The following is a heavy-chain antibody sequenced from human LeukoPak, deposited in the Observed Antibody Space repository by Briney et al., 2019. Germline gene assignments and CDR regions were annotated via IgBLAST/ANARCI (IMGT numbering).Heavy chain of an antibody. CDR1: GITLSNYG. CDR2: IKQDGSEK. D-gene: IGHD3-10*01. V-gene: IGHV3-7*01. J-gene: IGHJ6*03. CDR3: ARSYGSGSYYKYYYYYYMDV. Sequence: GGSLRLSCAVSGITLSNYGMSWVRQAPGKGLEWVANIKQDGSEKYYVDSVKGRFTISRDNAKNSLYLQMNSLRAEDTAVYYCARSYGSGSYYKYYYYYYMDVWGKGTTVTVSS.